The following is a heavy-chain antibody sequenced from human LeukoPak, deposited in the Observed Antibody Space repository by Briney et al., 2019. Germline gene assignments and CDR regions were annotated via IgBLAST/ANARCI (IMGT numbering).Heavy chain of an antibody. Sequence: PSETLSLTCTVSGGSISSSSYYWGWIRQPPGKGLEWIGSIYYSGSTYYNPSLKSRVTISVDTSKNQFSLKLSSVTAADTAVYYCARQLAGSSSRFFQHWGQGTLVTVSS. V-gene: IGHV4-39*01. D-gene: IGHD6-13*01. CDR1: GGSISSSSYY. CDR3: ARQLAGSSSRFFQH. CDR2: IYYSGST. J-gene: IGHJ1*01.